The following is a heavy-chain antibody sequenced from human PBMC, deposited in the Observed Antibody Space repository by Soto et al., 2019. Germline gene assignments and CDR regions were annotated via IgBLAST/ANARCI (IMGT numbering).Heavy chain of an antibody. J-gene: IGHJ4*02. CDR1: GFTFSSYG. D-gene: IGHD2-15*01. Sequence: QVQLVESGGGVVQPGRSLRLSCAASGFTFSSYGMNWVRQAPGKGLEWVAVIWYDGSNKYYADSVKGRFTISRDNSKNTLYLQMNSLRAEDTAVYYCATLEGYCSRGNCYNALDYWGQGTLVTVSS. V-gene: IGHV3-33*01. CDR2: IWYDGSNK. CDR3: ATLEGYCSRGNCYNALDY.